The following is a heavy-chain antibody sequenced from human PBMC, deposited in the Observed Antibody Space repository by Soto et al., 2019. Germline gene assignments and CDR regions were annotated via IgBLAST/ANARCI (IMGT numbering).Heavy chain of an antibody. V-gene: IGHV1-69*06. CDR2: IIPIFGTA. CDR1: GGTFSSYA. CDR3: AAAAAGHGFFYYGMDV. D-gene: IGHD6-13*01. J-gene: IGHJ6*02. Sequence: QVQLVQSGAEVKKPGSSVKVSCKASGGTFSSYAISWVRQAPGQGLEWMGGIIPIFGTANYAQKFQGRVTITAEKSTSTAYRELSSLRSENTAVYYCAAAAAGHGFFYYGMDVWGQGTTVTVSS.